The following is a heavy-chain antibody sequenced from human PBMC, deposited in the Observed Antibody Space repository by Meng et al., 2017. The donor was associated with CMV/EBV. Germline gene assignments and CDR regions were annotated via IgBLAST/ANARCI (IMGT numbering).Heavy chain of an antibody. CDR1: FTFSSYS. D-gene: IGHD3-3*01. V-gene: IGHV3-21*01. Sequence: FTFSSYSSDWVRQAPGKGLEWVSSISSSSSYIYYADPVKGRFTSSRDNAKNSMYLQMNSLRAEDTAVYYCARDLPLEWLSYWYFDLWGRGTLVTVSS. CDR2: ISSSSSYI. CDR3: ARDLPLEWLSYWYFDL. J-gene: IGHJ2*01.